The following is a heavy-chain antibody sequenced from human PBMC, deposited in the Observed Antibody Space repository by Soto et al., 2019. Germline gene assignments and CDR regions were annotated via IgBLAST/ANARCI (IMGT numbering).Heavy chain of an antibody. Sequence: PSETLSLTCTVSGGSISSYYWSWIRQPPGKGLEWIGYIYYSGSTNYNPSLKSRVTISVDTSKNQFSLKLSSVTAADTAVYYCARQYSNYVFPSYYYYMDVWGKGTTVTVSS. V-gene: IGHV4-59*08. CDR2: IYYSGST. CDR3: ARQYSNYVFPSYYYYMDV. D-gene: IGHD4-4*01. J-gene: IGHJ6*03. CDR1: GGSISSYY.